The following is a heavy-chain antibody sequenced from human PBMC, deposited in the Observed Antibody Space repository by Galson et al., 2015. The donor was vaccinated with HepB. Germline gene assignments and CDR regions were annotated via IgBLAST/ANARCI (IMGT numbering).Heavy chain of an antibody. CDR1: GYTFTNFG. D-gene: IGHD5-12*01. Sequence: SVKVSCKASGYTFTNFGISWVRQAPGHGLEWMGWSSTYNGNTDYAQNLQGRVTMTTDTSTSTAYLQWNSLTASDTAMYYCARLRDNGYDWDWGFDSWGQGTLVTVSS. V-gene: IGHV1-18*01. J-gene: IGHJ4*02. CDR3: ARLRDNGYDWDWGFDS. CDR2: SSTYNGNT.